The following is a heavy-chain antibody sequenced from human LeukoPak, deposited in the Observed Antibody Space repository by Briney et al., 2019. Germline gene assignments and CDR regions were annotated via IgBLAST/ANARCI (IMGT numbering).Heavy chain of an antibody. D-gene: IGHD3-10*01. J-gene: IGHJ6*02. V-gene: IGHV3-30*18. CDR3: AKAMVRGVIAISYYYYYGMDV. CDR1: GFTFSSYG. Sequence: GGSLRLSCAASGFTFSSYGMHWVRQAPGKGLEWVVVISYDGSNKYYADSVKGRFTISRDNSKNTLYLQMNSLRAEDTAVYYCAKAMVRGVIAISYYYYYGMDVWGQGTTVTVSS. CDR2: ISYDGSNK.